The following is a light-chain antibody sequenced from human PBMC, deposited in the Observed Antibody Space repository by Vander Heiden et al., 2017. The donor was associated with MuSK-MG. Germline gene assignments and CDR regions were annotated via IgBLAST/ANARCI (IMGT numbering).Light chain of an antibody. CDR1: SSDVGGYNY. J-gene: IGLJ2*01. CDR2: DVN. V-gene: IGLV2-11*01. CDR3: CSYAGSYTVI. Sequence: QSALTPPRSVSGSPEQPVTISCTGTSSDVGGYNYVAWYQQHPGKAPKLMIYDVNKRPSGVPDRFSGSKSGNTASLTISGLQAEDEADYYCCSYAGSYTVIFGGGTKVTVL.